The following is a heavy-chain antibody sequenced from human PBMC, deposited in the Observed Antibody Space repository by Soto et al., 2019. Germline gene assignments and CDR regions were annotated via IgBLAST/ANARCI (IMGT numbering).Heavy chain of an antibody. D-gene: IGHD2-2*01. CDR1: GGTFSSYA. J-gene: IGHJ6*02. CDR2: IIPISDTT. CDR3: ARSQGSSTSLEIYYYYYYGMDV. Sequence: GASVKVSCKASGGTFSSYAISWVRQAPGQGLEWMGGIIPISDTTNYAQKFQGRVTITADESTSKAYMELSSLRSEDTAVYYCARSQGSSTSLEIYYYYYYGMDVWGQGTTVTVSS. V-gene: IGHV1-69*13.